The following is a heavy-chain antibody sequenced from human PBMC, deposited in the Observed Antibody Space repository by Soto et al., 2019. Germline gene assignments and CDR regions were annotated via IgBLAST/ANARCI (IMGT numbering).Heavy chain of an antibody. Sequence: GGSLRLSCAASGFTFSSYDMHWVRQATRKGLEWVSGIGTAGQTFYPDSVKGRFTISRENAKNSLYLQMNSLRAGDTAVYYCARAKVRAAGGTAWVEPWGQETLVT. CDR3: ARAKVRAAGGTAWVEP. J-gene: IGHJ5*02. D-gene: IGHD3-10*01. CDR1: GFTFSSYD. CDR2: IGTAGQT. V-gene: IGHV3-13*01.